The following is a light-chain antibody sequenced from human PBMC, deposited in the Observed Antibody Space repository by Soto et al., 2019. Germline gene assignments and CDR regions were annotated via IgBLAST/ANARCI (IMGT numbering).Light chain of an antibody. Sequence: DIRRTQSPSTLSGCVGDRVTITCRARQTISSWLAEYQQKLGKAPKLLIYKASTLKSGAPSRFSGSGPGTEFTLSISSLQPDDLATYYCQHYNSYSEAFGQRAKVELK. CDR3: QHYNSYSEA. J-gene: IGKJ1*01. CDR1: QTISSW. CDR2: KAS. V-gene: IGKV1-5*03.